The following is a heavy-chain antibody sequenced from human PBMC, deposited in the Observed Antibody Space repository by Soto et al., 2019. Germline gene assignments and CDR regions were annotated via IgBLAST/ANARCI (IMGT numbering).Heavy chain of an antibody. D-gene: IGHD3-10*01. Sequence: GCLRLSCPASGFTFNICSLSWIRQAPGKGFDWVSGFRGSDATTYYADSVKGRFTISRDTSKDTLYLQMNSLRVEDTAIYYCAKVGWTAAAVDWEFDVWGQGTRVTVSS. CDR3: AKVGWTAAAVDWEFDV. V-gene: IGHV3-23*01. CDR2: FRGSDATT. CDR1: GFTFNICS. J-gene: IGHJ1*01.